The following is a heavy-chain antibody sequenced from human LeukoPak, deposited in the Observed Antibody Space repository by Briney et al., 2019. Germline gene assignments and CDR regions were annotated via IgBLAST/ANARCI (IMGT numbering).Heavy chain of an antibody. V-gene: IGHV4-34*01. D-gene: IGHD4-17*01. CDR3: ARRRVTVTTNNWFDP. Sequence: SETLSLTCAVYGGSFSGYYWSWIRQPPGKGLEWIGEINHSGSTNYNPSPKSRVTISVDTSKNQFSLKLSSVTAADTAVYYCARRRVTVTTNNWFDPWGQGTLVTVSS. CDR2: INHSGST. CDR1: GGSFSGYY. J-gene: IGHJ5*02.